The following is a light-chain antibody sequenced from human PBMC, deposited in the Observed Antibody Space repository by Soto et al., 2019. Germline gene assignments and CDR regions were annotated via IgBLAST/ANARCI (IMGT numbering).Light chain of an antibody. V-gene: IGKV3-15*01. Sequence: EIVMTQTPATLSVSPGERATLSCRASQSVGNNLAWYQQKPGQAPRLLICGASTRATGIPARFSGSGSGTEFTLTISSLQSEDFAIYYCQQFNNWPRTFGQGTKVDIK. CDR3: QQFNNWPRT. CDR1: QSVGNN. CDR2: GAS. J-gene: IGKJ1*01.